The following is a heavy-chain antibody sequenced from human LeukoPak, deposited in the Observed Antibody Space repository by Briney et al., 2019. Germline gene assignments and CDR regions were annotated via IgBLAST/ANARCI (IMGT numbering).Heavy chain of an antibody. V-gene: IGHV3-53*01. Sequence: GGSLRLSCAASGFTVSSNCMTWVRQAPGKGLEWVSLIYSDGTTYYADSVKGRFTVSRDNSKNTLYLQMNSLRAEDTAIYYCATDAYSASPQNAYWGQGAQLSVSS. D-gene: IGHD1-26*01. CDR3: ATDAYSASPQNAY. CDR1: GFTVSSNC. J-gene: IGHJ4*02. CDR2: IYSDGTT.